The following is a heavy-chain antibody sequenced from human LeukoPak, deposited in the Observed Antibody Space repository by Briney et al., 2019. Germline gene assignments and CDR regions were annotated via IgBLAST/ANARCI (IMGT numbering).Heavy chain of an antibody. V-gene: IGHV3-53*01. CDR3: VRGIVLWPTAFDY. J-gene: IGHJ4*02. CDR2: LYSGGST. Sequence: GGCLRLSCAASGFTVSSNYMSCVRQALGEGLGWGSVLYSGGSTYYADSVKGRFTISRDNSKNTLYLQMNSLRAEDTAVYYCVRGIVLWPTAFDYWGQGTLVTVSS. CDR1: GFTVSSNY. D-gene: IGHD1-26*01.